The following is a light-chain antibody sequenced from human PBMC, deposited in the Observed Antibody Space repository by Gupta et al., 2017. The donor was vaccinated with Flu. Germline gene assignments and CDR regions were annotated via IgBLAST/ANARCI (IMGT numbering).Light chain of an antibody. Sequence: QSALPPPASVSGSPGQSITISCTGTSSDVGGYKYVSWYQHHPGKAPKLMISESINRPSGGSNLSAGSYSGNAASLTTAGLQADDEAYYYCSSYTSSNSVEFGGGTKLTVL. J-gene: IGLJ3*02. CDR2: ESI. V-gene: IGLV2-14*01. CDR1: SSDVGGYKY. CDR3: SSYTSSNSVE.